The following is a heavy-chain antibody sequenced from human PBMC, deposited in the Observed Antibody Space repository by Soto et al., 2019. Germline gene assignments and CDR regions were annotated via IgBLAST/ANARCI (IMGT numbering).Heavy chain of an antibody. CDR3: AKDRRVGATYYYSGMDV. J-gene: IGHJ6*02. V-gene: IGHV3-30*18. CDR2: ISYDGSNK. D-gene: IGHD1-26*01. Sequence: TGGSLRLSCAASGFTFSSYGMHWVRQAPGKGLEWVAVISYDGSNKYYADSVKGRFTISRDNSKNTLYLQMNSLRAEDTAVYYCAKDRRVGATYYYSGMDVWGQGTTVTVSS. CDR1: GFTFSSYG.